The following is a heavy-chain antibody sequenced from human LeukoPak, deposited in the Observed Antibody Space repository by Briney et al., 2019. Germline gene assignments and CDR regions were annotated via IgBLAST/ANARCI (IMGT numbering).Heavy chain of an antibody. CDR3: ARGLAYCGGDCYWFGSPRRYYFDY. J-gene: IGHJ4*02. CDR1: GYTFTIYD. CDR2: MNPNSGNT. Sequence: GASVKVSCKASGYTFTIYDINWVRQATGQGLEWMGWMNPNSGNTGYAQKFQGRVTMTRNTSISTAYMELSSLRSEDTAVYYCARGLAYCGGDCYWFGSPRRYYFDYWGQGTLVTVSS. V-gene: IGHV1-8*01. D-gene: IGHD2-21*02.